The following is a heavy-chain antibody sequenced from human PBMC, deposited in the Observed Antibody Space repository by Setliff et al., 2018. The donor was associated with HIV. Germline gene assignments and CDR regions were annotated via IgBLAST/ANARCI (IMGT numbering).Heavy chain of an antibody. J-gene: IGHJ4*02. CDR1: GDSISNYY. CDR3: ASLYADDY. Sequence: KTSETLSLTCTVSGDSISNYYWSWIRQPPGKGLEWIGEINHSGSTNYNPSLKSRVTISVDTSKNQFSLKLSSVTAADTAVYYCASLYADDYWGQGTLVTVSS. CDR2: INHSGST. V-gene: IGHV4-34*01. D-gene: IGHD3-16*01.